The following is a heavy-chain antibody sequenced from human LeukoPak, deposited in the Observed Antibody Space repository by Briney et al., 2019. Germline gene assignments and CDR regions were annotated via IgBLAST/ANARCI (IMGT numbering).Heavy chain of an antibody. J-gene: IGHJ5*02. D-gene: IGHD2-21*02. CDR3: ARSLSAYCGGDCYPNWFDP. CDR2: IYYSGST. Sequence: SETLSLTCTVSGGSISSYYWSWIRQPPGKGLEWIGYIYYSGSTNYNPSLKSRVTISVDTSKNQSSLKLSSVTAADTAVYYCARSLSAYCGGDCYPNWFDPWGRGTLVTVSS. CDR1: GGSISSYY. V-gene: IGHV4-59*08.